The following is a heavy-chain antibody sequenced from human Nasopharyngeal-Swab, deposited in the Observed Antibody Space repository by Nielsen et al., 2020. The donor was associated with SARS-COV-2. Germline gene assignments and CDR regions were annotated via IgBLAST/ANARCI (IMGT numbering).Heavy chain of an antibody. J-gene: IGHJ4*02. CDR2: IWYDGSNK. Sequence: PGGSLRLSCAASGFTFSSYGVLWFRQAPGKALEWVAVIWYDGSNKYYADSVKGRFTISRDHSKNTLYLQMNSLRAEDTAVYYCARDRRRSGWYFDYWGQGTLVTVSS. V-gene: IGHV3-33*01. CDR3: ARDRRRSGWYFDY. CDR1: GFTFSSYG. D-gene: IGHD6-19*01.